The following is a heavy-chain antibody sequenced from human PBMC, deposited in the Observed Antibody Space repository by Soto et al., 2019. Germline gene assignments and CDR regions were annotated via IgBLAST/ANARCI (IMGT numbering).Heavy chain of an antibody. CDR1: GDSIRDGGYY. CDR3: AKDPSPQPISAVTPGWFDP. J-gene: IGHJ5*02. Sequence: ANLQESGPGLVKPSETLSLTCTVSGDSIRDGGYYWAWIRQRPGQGLEWMGYIYFTGKTNYNPSLENRLSMSVDMSRRQLYLRLTSVTAADTAVYFCAKDPSPQPISAVTPGWFDPWGQGIAVTVSS. CDR2: IYFTGKT. V-gene: IGHV4-31*03. D-gene: IGHD6-25*01.